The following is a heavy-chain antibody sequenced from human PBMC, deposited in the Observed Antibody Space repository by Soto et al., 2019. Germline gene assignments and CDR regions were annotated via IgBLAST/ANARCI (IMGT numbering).Heavy chain of an antibody. Sequence: GGSLRLSCAASGFTFSSYAMHWVRQAPGKGLEWVAVISYDGSNKYYADSVKGRFTITRDNSKNTLNLQMTSLRAEDTAVDYCARARYSYGYPHYYYGMDVWGQGTTVTVSS. V-gene: IGHV3-30-3*01. CDR3: ARARYSYGYPHYYYGMDV. CDR2: ISYDGSNK. J-gene: IGHJ6*02. D-gene: IGHD5-18*01. CDR1: GFTFSSYA.